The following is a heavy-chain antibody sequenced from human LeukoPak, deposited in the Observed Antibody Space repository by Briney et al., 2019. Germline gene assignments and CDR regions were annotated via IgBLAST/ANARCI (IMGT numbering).Heavy chain of an antibody. CDR1: GGSFSGYY. V-gene: IGHV4-34*01. CDR3: ATSPITMVRGVIAPFDY. CDR2: INHSGST. J-gene: IGHJ4*02. Sequence: SETLSLTCAVYGGSFSGYYWSWIRQPPGKGLEWIGEINHSGSTNYNPSLKSRVTISVDTSKNQFSLKLSSVTAADTAVYYCATSPITMVRGVIAPFDYWGQGTLVTVSS. D-gene: IGHD3-10*01.